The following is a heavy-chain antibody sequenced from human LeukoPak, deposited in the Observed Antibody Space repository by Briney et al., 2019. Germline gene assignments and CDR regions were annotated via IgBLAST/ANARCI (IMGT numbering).Heavy chain of an antibody. V-gene: IGHV3-74*01. CDR2: ISPTGSTT. J-gene: IGHJ4*02. D-gene: IGHD6-6*01. CDR3: ARGPNSNWSGLDF. CDR1: GFSFSGHW. Sequence: GGSLRLSCTASGFSFSGHWMHWARQLPGKGLVWVSRISPTGSTTSYADSVKGRFTVSRDNAKNILYLQVNNLRAEDTAVYYCARGPNSNWSGLDFWGQGTLLTVSS.